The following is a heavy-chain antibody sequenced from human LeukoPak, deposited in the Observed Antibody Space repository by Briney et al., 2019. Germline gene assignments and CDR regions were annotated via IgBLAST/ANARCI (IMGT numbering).Heavy chain of an antibody. D-gene: IGHD5-24*01. CDR1: GFTFSDYY. Sequence: PGGSLRLSCAASGFTFSDYYMSWIRQAPGEGLEWVSYISSSGSTIYYAVSVKGRFTISRDNAKNSLYLQMNSLRAEDTAVYYCARGGRDGYNWDYYFDYWGQGTLVTVSS. CDR2: ISSSGSTI. CDR3: ARGGRDGYNWDYYFDY. V-gene: IGHV3-11*04. J-gene: IGHJ4*02.